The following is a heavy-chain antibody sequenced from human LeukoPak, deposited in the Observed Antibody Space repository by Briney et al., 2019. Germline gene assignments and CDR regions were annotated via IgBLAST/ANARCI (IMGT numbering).Heavy chain of an antibody. CDR3: ARDTRYAFDN. V-gene: IGHV3-48*01. D-gene: IGHD2-2*01. J-gene: IGHJ4*02. CDR1: GFTFSDYS. Sequence: GGSLRLSCAASGFTFSDYSMNWVRQAPGKGLEWISYVGISSGNTKYADSVKGRFTISGDKAKNSLYLQMNSLRVEDTAVYYCARDTRYAFDNWGQGTLVTVSS. CDR2: VGISSGNT.